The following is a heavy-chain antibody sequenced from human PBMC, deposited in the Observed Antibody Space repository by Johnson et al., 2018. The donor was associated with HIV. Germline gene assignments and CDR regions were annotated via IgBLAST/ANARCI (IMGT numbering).Heavy chain of an antibody. CDR1: GFTVSSTY. CDR3: ASDRGGYSYGYDSDAFDI. J-gene: IGHJ3*02. D-gene: IGHD5-18*01. V-gene: IGHV3-53*01. CDR2: LYSDGRT. Sequence: VQLVESGGDLIQPGGSLRLSCAASGFTVSSTYMRWVRQAPGKGLEWLSVLYSDGRTYYADPVKGRFTIPRDGSKNTLFLQMNSLRAEDTAVDYGASDRGGYSYGYDSDAFDIWGQGTMVTVSS.